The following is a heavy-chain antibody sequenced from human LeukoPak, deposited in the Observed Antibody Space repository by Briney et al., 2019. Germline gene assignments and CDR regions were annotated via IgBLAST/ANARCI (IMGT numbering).Heavy chain of an antibody. CDR2: ISAYNGNT. CDR1: GYTFTSYG. J-gene: IGHJ4*02. D-gene: IGHD4-23*01. V-gene: IGHV1-18*01. Sequence: GASGKVSCKASGYTFTSYGISWVRQAPGQGLEWMGGISAYNGNTNYAQKLQGRVTMTTDTSTSTAYMELRSLRSDVTAVYYCARVRDYGGNWQFDYWGQGTLVTVSS. CDR3: ARVRDYGGNWQFDY.